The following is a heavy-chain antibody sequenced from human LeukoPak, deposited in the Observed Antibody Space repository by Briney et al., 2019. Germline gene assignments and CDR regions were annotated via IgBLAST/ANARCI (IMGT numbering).Heavy chain of an antibody. J-gene: IGHJ6*02. CDR3: AKGEGRGYRFDMDV. CDR2: MSGSGGST. V-gene: IGHV3-23*01. CDR1: GFTFSSYA. D-gene: IGHD5-18*01. Sequence: GGSLRLSCAASGFTFSSYAMSWVRQAPGKGLEWVSAMSGSGGSTYYADAVKGRYTISRDNSKNTLYLKMKSLTAEDTAVYYCAKGEGRGYRFDMDVWGQGTTVTVSS.